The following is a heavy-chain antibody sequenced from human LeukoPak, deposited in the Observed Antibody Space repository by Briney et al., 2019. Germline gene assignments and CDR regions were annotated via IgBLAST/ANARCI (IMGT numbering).Heavy chain of an antibody. CDR1: GFTLSSYW. Sequence: HPGGSLRLSCAASGFTLSSYWMSWVRQAPGKGLEWVAVIWYDGSNKYYADSVKGRFTISRDNSKNTLYLQMNSLRAEDTAVYYCARDHDYSNYYFDYWGQGTLVTVSS. D-gene: IGHD4-11*01. J-gene: IGHJ4*02. CDR3: ARDHDYSNYYFDY. CDR2: IWYDGSNK. V-gene: IGHV3-33*08.